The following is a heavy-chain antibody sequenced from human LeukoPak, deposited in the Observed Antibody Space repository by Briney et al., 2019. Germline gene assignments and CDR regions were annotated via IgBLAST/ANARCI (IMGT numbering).Heavy chain of an antibody. CDR1: GFTFSSYS. V-gene: IGHV3-21*01. CDR2: IISSSSYI. D-gene: IGHD3-3*01. Sequence: GGSLRLSCAASGFTFSSYSMNWVRQAPGKGLEWVSSIISSSSYIYYADSVKGRFTISRDNAKNSLYLQMNSLRAEDTAVYYCARDYDFWSGYLGYWGQGTLVTVSS. J-gene: IGHJ4*02. CDR3: ARDYDFWSGYLGY.